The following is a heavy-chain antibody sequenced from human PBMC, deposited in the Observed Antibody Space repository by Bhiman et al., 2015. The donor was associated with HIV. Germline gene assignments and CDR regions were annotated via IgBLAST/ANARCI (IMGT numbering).Heavy chain of an antibody. Sequence: EVQLVESGGGLVQPGRSLRLSCAASGFTFDDYAMHWVRQAPGKGLEWVSGISWNSGSIGYADSVKGRFTISRDNAKNSLYLQMNSLRAEDTALYYCAKGGEYQLPGWFDPWGQGTLVTVSS. CDR3: AKGGEYQLPGWFDP. CDR1: GFTFDDYA. J-gene: IGHJ5*02. V-gene: IGHV3-9*01. D-gene: IGHD2-2*01. CDR2: ISWNSGSI.